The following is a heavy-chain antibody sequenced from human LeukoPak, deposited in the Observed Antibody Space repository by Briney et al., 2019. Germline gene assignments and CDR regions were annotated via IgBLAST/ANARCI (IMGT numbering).Heavy chain of an antibody. CDR1: GGSISGYY. Sequence: PSETLSLTCTVSGGSISGYYWSWIRQPAGKGLEWIGRIYTSGSTNYNPSLKSRVTMSVDTSKNQFSLKLSSVTAADTAVYYCARGIAAAGRYWYFDLWGRGTLVTVSS. D-gene: IGHD6-13*01. CDR2: IYTSGST. V-gene: IGHV4-4*07. CDR3: ARGIAAAGRYWYFDL. J-gene: IGHJ2*01.